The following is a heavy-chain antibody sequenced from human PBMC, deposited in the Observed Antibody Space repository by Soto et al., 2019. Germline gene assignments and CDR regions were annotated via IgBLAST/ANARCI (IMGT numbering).Heavy chain of an antibody. CDR1: GLTVADYA. V-gene: IGHV3-9*01. CDR3: AEERYYRRSGQHHYYGMDV. CDR2: MSGTGGSI. D-gene: IGHD3-22*01. J-gene: IGHJ6*02. Sequence: EVQLVESGGGLVQPGRSLRLSCAASGLTVADYATHWVAQAPGKGLEWVSGMSGTGGSIGYAVTVKGRFTISRDNATNXRXXQLNSLRAEDTALYDGAEERYYRRSGQHHYYGMDVWGQGATVTVSS.